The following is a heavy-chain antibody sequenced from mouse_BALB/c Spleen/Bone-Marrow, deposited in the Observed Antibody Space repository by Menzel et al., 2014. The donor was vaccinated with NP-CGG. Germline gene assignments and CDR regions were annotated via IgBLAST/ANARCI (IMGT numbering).Heavy chain of an antibody. V-gene: IGHV1-67*01. Sequence: QVQLQQPGPELVRPGVSVKISCKGSGYTFTDYAMHWVKQRHAKSLEWIGVISTYSGNTNYNQKFKGKATMTVDKSSSTAYMELARLTSEDSAIYYCARSNYGSSYVFDYWGQGTTLTVSS. D-gene: IGHD1-1*01. CDR1: GYTFTDYA. J-gene: IGHJ2*01. CDR2: ISTYSGNT. CDR3: ARSNYGSSYVFDY.